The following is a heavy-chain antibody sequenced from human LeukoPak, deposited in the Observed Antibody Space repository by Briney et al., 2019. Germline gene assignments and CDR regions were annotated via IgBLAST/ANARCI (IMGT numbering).Heavy chain of an antibody. J-gene: IGHJ4*02. Sequence: SETLSLTCAVYGGSFSGYYWSWIRQPPGKGLEWIGEINHSGSTNYNPSLKSRVSISVDTSKNQFSLKLSSVTAADTAVYYCARGQVNYYYGSGSYYKDWGQGTLVTVSS. CDR1: GGSFSGYY. D-gene: IGHD3-10*01. CDR3: ARGQVNYYYGSGSYYKD. CDR2: INHSGST. V-gene: IGHV4-34*01.